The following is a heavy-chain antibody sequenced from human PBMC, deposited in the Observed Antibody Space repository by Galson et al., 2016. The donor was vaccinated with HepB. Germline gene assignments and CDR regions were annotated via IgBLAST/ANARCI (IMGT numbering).Heavy chain of an antibody. D-gene: IGHD1-1*01. Sequence: SLRLSCADSGFIFRSYAMNWVRQVPGKGLEWLAVISNDGSNKYFADSVKGRFTISRDNSKNTLYLQMNSLRAEDTAVYYCARFIASPWNDYYYYGMDVWGKGTTVTVSS. CDR1: GFIFRSYA. CDR2: ISNDGSNK. J-gene: IGHJ6*04. CDR3: ARFIASPWNDYYYYGMDV. V-gene: IGHV3-30-3*01.